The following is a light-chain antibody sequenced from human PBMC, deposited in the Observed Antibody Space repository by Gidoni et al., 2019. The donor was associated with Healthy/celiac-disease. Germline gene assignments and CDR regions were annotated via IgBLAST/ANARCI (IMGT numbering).Light chain of an antibody. V-gene: IGLV1-44*01. CDR1: SSNIGSNT. J-gene: IGLJ2*01. Sequence: QSVLTQPPSASGTPGQRVTISCSGSSSNIGSNTVNWYQQLPGTAPKLLIYSNTQRPSGVPDRFSGSKSGTSASLAISGLQSEDEAYYYCAAWDDSLNGPVFGGGTKLTVL. CDR2: SNT. CDR3: AAWDDSLNGPV.